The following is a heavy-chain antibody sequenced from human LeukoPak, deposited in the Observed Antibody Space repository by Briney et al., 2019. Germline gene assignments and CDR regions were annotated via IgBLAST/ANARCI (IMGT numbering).Heavy chain of an antibody. CDR2: ISGSGGST. CDR1: GFTFSSYA. J-gene: IGHJ3*02. CDR3: AKDRYCSSTSCSAFDI. V-gene: IGHV3-23*01. Sequence: GGSLRLSCAASGFTFSSYAMSWVRQAPGKGLEWVSAISGSGGSTYYADSVKGRFTISRDNSKNTLYLQMHSLRAEDTAVYYCAKDRYCSSTSCSAFDIWGQGTMVTVSS. D-gene: IGHD2-2*01.